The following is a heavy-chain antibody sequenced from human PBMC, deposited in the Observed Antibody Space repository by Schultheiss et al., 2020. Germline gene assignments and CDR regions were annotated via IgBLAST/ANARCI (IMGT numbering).Heavy chain of an antibody. CDR1: GGSFSGYY. Sequence: SETLSLTCAVYGGSFSGYYWSWIRQPPGKGLEWIGEIYHSGSTNYNPSLKSRVTISVDTSKNQFSLKLSSVTAADTAVYYCAYSQVGVAAAGPITHNWFDPWGRGTLVTVSS. D-gene: IGHD6-13*01. CDR3: AYSQVGVAAAGPITHNWFDP. V-gene: IGHV4-34*01. CDR2: IYHSGST. J-gene: IGHJ5*02.